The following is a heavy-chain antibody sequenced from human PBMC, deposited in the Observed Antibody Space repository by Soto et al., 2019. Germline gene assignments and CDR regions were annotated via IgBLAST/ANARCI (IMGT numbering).Heavy chain of an antibody. CDR2: IYYRGNA. CDR3: ARREGLATISSYFDF. J-gene: IGHJ4*02. CDR1: DDSINSDKYY. Sequence: QLQLQESGPGLVKPSETLSLTCSVSDDSINSDKYYWGWIRQPPGKGLEWIGSIYYRGNAYYNPSPHTRVTISLDKSRGQFSLKLNSVTAADSAVYFCARREGLATISSYFDFWGPGALVTVSS. V-gene: IGHV4-39*01. D-gene: IGHD3-9*01.